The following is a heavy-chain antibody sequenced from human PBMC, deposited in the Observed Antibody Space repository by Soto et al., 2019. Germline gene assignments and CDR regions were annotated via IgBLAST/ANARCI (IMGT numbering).Heavy chain of an antibody. CDR2: INPNSGGT. D-gene: IGHD5-12*01. Sequence: ASVKVSCKASGYTFIGYYIHWVRQAPGQGLEWMGWINPNSGGTNYAQKFQGRVTMTRDTSISTAYMELSRLRSDDTAVYYCARVTGEWLRWPLGYWGQGTLVTVSS. V-gene: IGHV1-2*02. J-gene: IGHJ4*02. CDR1: GYTFIGYY. CDR3: ARVTGEWLRWPLGY.